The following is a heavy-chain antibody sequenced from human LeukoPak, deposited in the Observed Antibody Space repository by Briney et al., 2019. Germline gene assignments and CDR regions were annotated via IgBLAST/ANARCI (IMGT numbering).Heavy chain of an antibody. CDR1: GGSFSGYY. V-gene: IGHV4-34*01. CDR2: INHSGST. Sequence: SETLSLTCAVYGGSFSGYYWSWIRQPPGKGLEWIGEINHSGSTNYNPSLKSRVTISVGTSKNQFSLKLSSVTAADTAVYYCARVGAVGATTLAWFDPWGQGTLVTVSS. D-gene: IGHD1-26*01. CDR3: ARVGAVGATTLAWFDP. J-gene: IGHJ5*02.